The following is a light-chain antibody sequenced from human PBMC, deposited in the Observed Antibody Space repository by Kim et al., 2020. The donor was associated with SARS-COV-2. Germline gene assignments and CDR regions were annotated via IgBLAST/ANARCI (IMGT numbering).Light chain of an antibody. V-gene: IGKV1-NL1*01. CDR2: AAS. J-gene: IGKJ4*01. Sequence: SASLGDRVTITCRADQVISDSLAWYQQKSGKAPKLLLYAASRLQTGVPSRVSGSGSGAVYTLTISSLQPEDFATYYCQQYYSFPLTFGGGTKLEI. CDR3: QQYYSFPLT. CDR1: QVISDS.